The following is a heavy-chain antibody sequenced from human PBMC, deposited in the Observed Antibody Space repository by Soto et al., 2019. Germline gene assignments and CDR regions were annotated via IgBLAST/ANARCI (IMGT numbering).Heavy chain of an antibody. CDR3: TRGGSNTWRFDP. CDR1: GFIFSDSV. V-gene: IGHV3-73*01. Sequence: EVQLVESGGGLVQPGTSLQLSCAASGFIFSDSVIHWVRQAPGKGLEWVGRIRRKVNSYATAYTASVNGRFAISRDDSRDTAYLQMNSLQVEDTALYYCTRGGSNTWRFDPWGQGPLVIVSS. J-gene: IGHJ5*02. D-gene: IGHD7-27*01. CDR2: IRRKVNSYAT.